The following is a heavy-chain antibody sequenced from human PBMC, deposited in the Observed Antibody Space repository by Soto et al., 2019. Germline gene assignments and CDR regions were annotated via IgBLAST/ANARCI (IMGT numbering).Heavy chain of an antibody. CDR1: GFTFSSYG. CDR2: ISYDGSNK. J-gene: IGHJ4*02. D-gene: IGHD6-19*01. CDR3: AKVKSYLAVAGPRDY. V-gene: IGHV3-30*18. Sequence: QVQLVESGGGVVQPGRSLRLSCAASGFTFSSYGMHWVRQAPGKGLEWVAVISYDGSNKYYADSVKGRFTISRDNSKNTLYLQMNSLRAEDTAVYYCAKVKSYLAVAGPRDYWGQGTLVTVSS.